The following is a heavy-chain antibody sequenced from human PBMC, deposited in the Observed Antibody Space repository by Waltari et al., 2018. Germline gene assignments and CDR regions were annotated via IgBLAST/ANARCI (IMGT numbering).Heavy chain of an antibody. CDR1: GFTFSTHW. Sequence: EVQLVESGGGLVQPGGSLRLSCAASGFTFSTHWMSWVRQAPGKGLEWVANIKQDVSVKDYVDSVKGRVTISRDNAKNSVYLQMNSLGVEDTAVYYCARSRKSRPRYFDYWGQGTLVTVSS. J-gene: IGHJ4*02. V-gene: IGHV3-7*01. CDR2: IKQDVSVK. CDR3: ARSRKSRPRYFDY.